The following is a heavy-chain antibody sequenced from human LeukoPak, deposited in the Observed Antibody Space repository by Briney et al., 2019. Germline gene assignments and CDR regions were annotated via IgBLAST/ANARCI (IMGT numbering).Heavy chain of an antibody. Sequence: SETLSLTCTVSGYSISSGYYWGWIRQPPRKGLEWIGSIYHSGSTYYNPSLKSRVTISVDTSNNHFSLKLHSVTAADTAVYYCARAYGGNSQYFQHWGQGTLVTVSS. D-gene: IGHD4-23*01. J-gene: IGHJ1*01. CDR2: IYHSGST. V-gene: IGHV4-38-2*02. CDR3: ARAYGGNSQYFQH. CDR1: GYSISSGYY.